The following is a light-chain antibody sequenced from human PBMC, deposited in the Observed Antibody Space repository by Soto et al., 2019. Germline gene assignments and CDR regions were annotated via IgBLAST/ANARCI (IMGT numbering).Light chain of an antibody. Sequence: DIVMTQSPLYLPVTPGEPASISCRSSQSLLHSDGYNYLDWYLQKPGQSPQLLIYLGSNRASGVPDRFSGSGSGTDFTLKISRVEAEDVGVYYCMQDLHPPLFTFGAGTKADL. CDR2: LGS. CDR3: MQDLHPPLFT. V-gene: IGKV2-28*01. J-gene: IGKJ3*01. CDR1: QSLLHSDGYNY.